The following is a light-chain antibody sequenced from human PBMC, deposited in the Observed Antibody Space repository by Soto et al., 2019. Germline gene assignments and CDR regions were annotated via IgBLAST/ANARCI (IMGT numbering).Light chain of an antibody. J-gene: IGKJ1*01. CDR3: HQYGSSPRT. Sequence: EIMLTQSPGTLSLSPGERATLSCRASQSVSSSYLAWYQQKPDEAPRLLIYGTSNRATGIPDRFSGSGSGTDFTLTISRVEPEDFAVYYCHQYGSSPRTFGQGTKVEIK. CDR2: GTS. CDR1: QSVSSSY. V-gene: IGKV3-20*01.